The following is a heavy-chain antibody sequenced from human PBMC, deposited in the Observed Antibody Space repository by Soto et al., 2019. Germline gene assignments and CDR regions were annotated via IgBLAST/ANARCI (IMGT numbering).Heavy chain of an antibody. D-gene: IGHD6-13*01. J-gene: IGHJ4*02. V-gene: IGHV4-59*01. CDR3: ASDGTYSSRSYYFDY. CDR2: IYYSGST. CDR1: GDSITSYY. Sequence: DTLSLTCTVSGDSITSYYWSWIRQPPGKGLEWIGYIYYSGSTNYNPSLKSRVTISVDTSKNQFSLNLSSVTAADTAVYYCASDGTYSSRSYYFDYWGQGTLVPVSS.